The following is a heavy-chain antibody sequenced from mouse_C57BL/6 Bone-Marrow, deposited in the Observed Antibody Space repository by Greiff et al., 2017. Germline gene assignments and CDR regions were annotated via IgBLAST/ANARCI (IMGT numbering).Heavy chain of an antibody. V-gene: IGHV1-22*01. CDR1: GYTFTDYN. D-gene: IGHD1-1*01. Sequence: EVQLQQSGPELVKPGASVKMSCKASGYTFTDYNMHWVKQSHGKSLEWIGYINPNNGGTSYNQKFKGKATLTVNKSSSTAYMELRSLTSEDSAVYYCARDITTVVATGNYFDYWGQGTTLTVSS. J-gene: IGHJ2*01. CDR2: INPNNGGT. CDR3: ARDITTVVATGNYFDY.